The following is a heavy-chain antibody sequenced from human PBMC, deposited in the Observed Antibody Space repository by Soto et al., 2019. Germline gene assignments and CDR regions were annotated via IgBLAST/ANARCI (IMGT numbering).Heavy chain of an antibody. V-gene: IGHV3-30*03. CDR1: GFTFSTYG. Sequence: QVQLVESGGGVVQPGRSLRLFCAASGFTFSTYGMHWVRQAPGKGLEWVAVISYDGSNKYYADSVKGRFTISRDNSKNTLYLQMNSLRAEDTAVYYGARVVPAAMYYYYGMDVWGQGTTVTVSS. J-gene: IGHJ6*02. CDR2: ISYDGSNK. CDR3: ARVVPAAMYYYYGMDV. D-gene: IGHD2-2*01.